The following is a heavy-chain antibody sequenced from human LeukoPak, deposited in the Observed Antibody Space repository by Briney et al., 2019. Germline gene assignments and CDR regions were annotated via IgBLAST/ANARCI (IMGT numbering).Heavy chain of an antibody. Sequence: PSETLSLTCTVSGGSISSSSYYWGWIRQPPGKGLEWIGSLHYSGHTYYNPSLKSRVTISIDTSRYQFSLRLTSVTAADTALYYCASQYCSSSSCYAGDHDYWGQGTLVTVSS. D-gene: IGHD2-2*01. CDR1: GGSISSSSYY. CDR2: LHYSGHT. V-gene: IGHV4-39*01. J-gene: IGHJ4*02. CDR3: ASQYCSSSSCYAGDHDY.